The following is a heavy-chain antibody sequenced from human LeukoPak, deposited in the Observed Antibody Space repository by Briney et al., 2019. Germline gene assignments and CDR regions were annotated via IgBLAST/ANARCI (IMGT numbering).Heavy chain of an antibody. CDR1: GFTFSSYA. Sequence: TGGSLRLSCAASGFTFSSYAMSWVRQAPGKGLEWVSAISGSGGSTYYADSVKGRFTISRDNSKNTLYLQMNSLRAEDTAVYYCAKGPPGIAAAGRSYFVYWGQGTLVTVSS. D-gene: IGHD6-13*01. CDR3: AKGPPGIAAAGRSYFVY. CDR2: ISGSGGST. V-gene: IGHV3-23*01. J-gene: IGHJ4*02.